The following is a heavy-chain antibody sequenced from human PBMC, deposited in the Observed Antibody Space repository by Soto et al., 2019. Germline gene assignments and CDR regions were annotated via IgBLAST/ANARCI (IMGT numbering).Heavy chain of an antibody. D-gene: IGHD3-9*01. J-gene: IGHJ6*02. CDR2: INPNSGDT. CDR3: ARDARGTRGFDEMDI. CDR1: GYIFTGYH. Sequence: GASVKVSCKASGYIFTGYHIHWVRQAPGRGLEWMGWINPNSGDTEYAQNFQGRVTMTRDTSFNLVYMEMSGLMSDDTAVYYCARDARGTRGFDEMDIWGQGTTDTVSS. V-gene: IGHV1-2*02.